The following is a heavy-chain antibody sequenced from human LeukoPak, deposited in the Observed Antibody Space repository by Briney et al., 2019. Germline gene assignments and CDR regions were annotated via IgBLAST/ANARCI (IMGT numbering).Heavy chain of an antibody. Sequence: GSSVKVSCKASGGTFSSYAISWVRQAPGQGLEWMGGIIPIFGTANYAQKFQGRVTITTDESTSTAYMELSRLRSEDTAVYYCARHLDEWELTPPLDWGQGTLVTVSS. CDR1: GGTFSSYA. CDR2: IIPIFGTA. V-gene: IGHV1-69*05. D-gene: IGHD1-26*01. CDR3: ARHLDEWELTPPLD. J-gene: IGHJ4*02.